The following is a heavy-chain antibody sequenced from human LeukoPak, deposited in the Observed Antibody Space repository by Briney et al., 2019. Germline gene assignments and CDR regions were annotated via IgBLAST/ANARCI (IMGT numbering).Heavy chain of an antibody. V-gene: IGHV1-69-2*01. Sequence: ASVKVSCKVSGYTFTDYYMHWVQQAPGKGLEWMGLVDPEDGETIYAEKFQGRVTITADTSTDTAYMELRSLRSDDTAVYYCARDRYDFWSGSYTGPDYWGQGTLVTVSS. CDR2: VDPEDGET. J-gene: IGHJ4*02. CDR3: ARDRYDFWSGSYTGPDY. D-gene: IGHD3-3*01. CDR1: GYTFTDYY.